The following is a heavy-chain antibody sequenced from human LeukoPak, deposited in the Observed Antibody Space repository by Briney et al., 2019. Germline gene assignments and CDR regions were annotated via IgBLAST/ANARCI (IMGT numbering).Heavy chain of an antibody. CDR1: GFTVSSNY. J-gene: IGHJ4*02. V-gene: IGHV3-53*01. Sequence: GGSLRLSCAASGFTVSSNYMSWVRQAPGKGLEWVSVIYSAGSTYYADSVKGRFTISRDNSKNTLYLQMNSLRAEDTAVYYCAKDRLAADGGFDYWGQGTLVTVSS. CDR3: AKDRLAADGGFDY. CDR2: IYSAGST. D-gene: IGHD6-13*01.